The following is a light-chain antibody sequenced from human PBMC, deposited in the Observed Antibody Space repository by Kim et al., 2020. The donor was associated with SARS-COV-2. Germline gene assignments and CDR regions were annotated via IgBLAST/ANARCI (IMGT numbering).Light chain of an antibody. J-gene: IGLJ1*01. CDR2: DKN. CDR3: QSRDISGRLHYV. V-gene: IGLV3-19*01. CDR1: SLGIYY. Sequence: SSELTQDPAVSVALGQTIRITCQGDSLGIYYATWYQQKPGQAPVLVIFDKNNRPSGIPDRFSGSSSGNTASLTITGAQAEDEADYYCQSRDISGRLHYVF.